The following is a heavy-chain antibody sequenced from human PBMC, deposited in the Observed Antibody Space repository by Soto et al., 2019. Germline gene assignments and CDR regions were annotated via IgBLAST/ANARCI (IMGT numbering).Heavy chain of an antibody. J-gene: IGHJ3*02. D-gene: IGHD2-2*03. Sequence: GESLKISCKTSGYSFISYWVAWVRQKPGKGLEWMGTFYPGDSTSTYSPSFQGQVTISVDKSISTAYLHLSSLKASDTAMYYCARIIGYCRNNDCSWTFDTWGQGTTVTVSS. V-gene: IGHV5-51*01. CDR1: GYSFISYW. CDR2: FYPGDSTS. CDR3: ARIIGYCRNNDCSWTFDT.